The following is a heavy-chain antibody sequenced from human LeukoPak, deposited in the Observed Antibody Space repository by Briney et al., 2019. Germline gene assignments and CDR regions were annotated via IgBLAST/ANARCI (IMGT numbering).Heavy chain of an antibody. V-gene: IGHV3-48*02. Sequence: GGSLRLSCAASGFTFSTSGVGWVRQAPGKGLEWLSYITSATVTLYMDSVKGRFTISRDNAKNSLYLQMNGLREEDTAVYYCAKKRSGSYPYYFDYWGQGTLVTVSS. CDR3: AKKRSGSYPYYFDY. CDR2: ITSATVTL. J-gene: IGHJ4*02. CDR1: GFTFSTSG. D-gene: IGHD3-10*01.